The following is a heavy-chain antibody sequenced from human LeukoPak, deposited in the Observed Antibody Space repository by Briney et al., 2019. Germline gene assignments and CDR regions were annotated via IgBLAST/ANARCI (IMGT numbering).Heavy chain of an antibody. V-gene: IGHV4-38-2*01. D-gene: IGHD3-22*01. CDR2: IYHSGST. Sequence: NASETLSLTCAVSGYSISSGDYWGWIRQPPGKGLEWIGSIYHSGSTHYNPSLKSRVTISVDTSKNQFSLKLSSVTAADTAVYYCARNWTLPNYYDSGGGFDFWGQGTLVRVSS. J-gene: IGHJ4*02. CDR1: GYSISSGDY. CDR3: ARNWTLPNYYDSGGGFDF.